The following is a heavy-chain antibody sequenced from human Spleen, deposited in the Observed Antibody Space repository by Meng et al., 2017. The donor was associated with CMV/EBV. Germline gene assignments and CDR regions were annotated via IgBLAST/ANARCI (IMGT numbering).Heavy chain of an antibody. J-gene: IGHJ4*02. D-gene: IGHD2-2*01. CDR3: ARDIYCSSTSCYGRPTHSEYYFDY. CDR2: ISGSGGST. V-gene: IGHV3-23*01. CDR1: GFTFSSYA. Sequence: ETLSLTCAASGFTFSSYAMSWVRQAPGKGLEWVSAISGSGGSTYYADSVKGRFTISRDNSKNTLYLQMNSLRAEDTAVYYCARDIYCSSTSCYGRPTHSEYYFDYWGQGTLVTVSS.